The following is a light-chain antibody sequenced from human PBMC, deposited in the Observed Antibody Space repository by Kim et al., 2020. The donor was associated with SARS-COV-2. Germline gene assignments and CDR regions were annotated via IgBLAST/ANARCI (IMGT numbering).Light chain of an antibody. Sequence: VSPGERATRACRASQSVSSNLAWYQQKPGQAPRLLIYGASTRATGIPARFSGSGSGTEFTLTISSLQSEDFAVYYCQQYNNWPPWTFGQGTKLEIK. CDR2: GAS. J-gene: IGKJ2*01. CDR3: QQYNNWPPWT. CDR1: QSVSSN. V-gene: IGKV3-15*01.